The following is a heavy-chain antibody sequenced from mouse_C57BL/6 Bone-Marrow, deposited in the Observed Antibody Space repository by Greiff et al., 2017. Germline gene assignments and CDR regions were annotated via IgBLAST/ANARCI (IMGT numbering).Heavy chain of an antibody. V-gene: IGHV1-74*01. CDR3: EKTVYDYYRRPWFAY. Sequence: VKLQQPGAELVKPGASVKVSCKASGYTFTSYWMHWVKQRPGQGLEWIGRIDPSDCDTNYNPKFKGKATLTVDKSSSTAYLQLSSLPSEYSAVFYGEKTVYDYYRRPWFAYWGQGTLVTVSA. J-gene: IGHJ3*01. D-gene: IGHD2-4*01. CDR1: GYTFTSYW. CDR2: IDPSDCDT.